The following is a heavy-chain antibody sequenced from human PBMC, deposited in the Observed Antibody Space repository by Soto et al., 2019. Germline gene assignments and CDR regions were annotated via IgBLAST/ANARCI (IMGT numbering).Heavy chain of an antibody. CDR3: AREYGSSYSPRFYGMEV. Sequence: EVQLVESGGGLVQPGGSLRLSCAASGFTLSSYWMSWVRQAPGKGLEWVANIKQDGSEKYYVDSVKGRFTISRDTATSSLYLQLNSLRAEDTAVYYCAREYGSSYSPRFYGMEVWCQGTTVTFSS. D-gene: IGHD6-13*01. CDR1: GFTLSSYW. CDR2: IKQDGSEK. V-gene: IGHV3-7*05. J-gene: IGHJ6*02.